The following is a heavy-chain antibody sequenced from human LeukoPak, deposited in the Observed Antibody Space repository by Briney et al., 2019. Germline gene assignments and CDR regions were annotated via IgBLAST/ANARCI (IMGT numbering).Heavy chain of an antibody. J-gene: IGHJ4*02. CDR1: GFFVTNNY. V-gene: IGHV3-53*01. CDR2: IYRDGNT. CDR3: ARYYYDTYSDY. Sequence: GGSLRLSCVVSGFFVTNNYTTWVRQAPGKGLEWVAVIYRDGNTYYADSVKGRFTVSRDSSKNTFYLQMNSLSAEDTAVYFCARYYYDTYSDYWGQGTLVTVSS. D-gene: IGHD3-22*01.